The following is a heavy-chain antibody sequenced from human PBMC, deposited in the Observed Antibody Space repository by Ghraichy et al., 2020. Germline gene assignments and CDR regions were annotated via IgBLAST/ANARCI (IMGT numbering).Heavy chain of an antibody. J-gene: IGHJ4*02. V-gene: IGHV3-66*01. D-gene: IGHD2-2*01. CDR2: IYSGGST. Sequence: GGSLRLSCAASGFTVSSNYMSWVRQAPGKGLEWVSVIYSGGSTYYADSVKGRFTISRDNSKNTLYLQMNSLRAEDTAVYYCARVGYCSSTSCLGSWHFDYWGQGTLVTVSS. CDR1: GFTVSSNY. CDR3: ARVGYCSSTSCLGSWHFDY.